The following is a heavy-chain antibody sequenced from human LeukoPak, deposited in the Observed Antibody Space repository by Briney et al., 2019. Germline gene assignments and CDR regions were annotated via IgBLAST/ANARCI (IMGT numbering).Heavy chain of an antibody. Sequence: GGSLRLSCAASGFTFSSYSMNWVRQAPGKGLEWVSSISSSSNYIYYVDSLKGRFTISRDNAKNSVYLQMNSLRAEDTAVYYCARETYCTSTTCPIGDHFDYWGQGTLVTVSS. CDR3: ARETYCTSTTCPIGDHFDY. CDR2: ISSSSNYI. V-gene: IGHV3-21*01. J-gene: IGHJ4*02. D-gene: IGHD2-2*01. CDR1: GFTFSSYS.